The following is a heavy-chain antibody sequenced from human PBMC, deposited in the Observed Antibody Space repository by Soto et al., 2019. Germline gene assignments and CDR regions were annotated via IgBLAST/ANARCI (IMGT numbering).Heavy chain of an antibody. CDR2: IYDGGTT. Sequence: QVQLQESGPRLVSPSQTLSLTCTVSGGSISSAAYCWSWIRQSPDKGLEWIGHIYDGGTTYSSPSLKGRVTISADTSETQFSPMLSSVSAADTAVYYCARGPSGDKIDYWGQGIQVTVSS. D-gene: IGHD7-27*01. V-gene: IGHV4-30-4*01. J-gene: IGHJ4*02. CDR3: ARGPSGDKIDY. CDR1: GGSISSAAYC.